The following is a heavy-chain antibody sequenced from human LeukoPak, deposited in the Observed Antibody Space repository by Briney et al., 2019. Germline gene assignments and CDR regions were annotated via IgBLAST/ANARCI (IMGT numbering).Heavy chain of an antibody. CDR1: GGSISSNGYY. Sequence: SETLSLTCTVSGGSISSNGYYWAWFRQPPGKGLEWIGSIYYSGGTYYNPSLKSRVTISVDTSKNQFSLKLSSVTAADTAVYYCARGATIHGSGSDAFDIWGQGTMVTVSS. CDR2: IYYSGGT. J-gene: IGHJ3*02. CDR3: ARGATIHGSGSDAFDI. D-gene: IGHD3-10*01. V-gene: IGHV4-39*07.